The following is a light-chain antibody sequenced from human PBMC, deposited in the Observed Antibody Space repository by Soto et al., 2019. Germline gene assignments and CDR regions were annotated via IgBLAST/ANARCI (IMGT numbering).Light chain of an antibody. CDR3: GPFTTNRIWV. J-gene: IGLJ3*02. CDR1: SSDFGDDKY. Sequence: QSALTQPASVSGSPGQSITMSCTGSSSDFGDDKYVTWYQQQPGKGPNLLIYGVSKRPSGVSNRFSGSKSGNTASLTISGLQVEDEADYICGPFTTNRIWVFGGGTKVTVL. CDR2: GVS. V-gene: IGLV2-14*01.